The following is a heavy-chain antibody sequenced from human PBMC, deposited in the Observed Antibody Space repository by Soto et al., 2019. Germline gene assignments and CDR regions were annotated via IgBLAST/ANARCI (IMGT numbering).Heavy chain of an antibody. J-gene: IGHJ4*02. CDR3: ARDLGYYASDGYFDY. Sequence: GALRLSCAGSGFTFSDYYMSWIRQAPGKGLEWVSYISSSGDIIYYADSVKGRFTISRDNAKNSLYLQMNSLRAEDTAVYYCARDLGYYASDGYFDYWGQGTLVTVSS. V-gene: IGHV3-11*01. CDR2: ISSSGDII. D-gene: IGHD3-22*01. CDR1: GFTFSDYY.